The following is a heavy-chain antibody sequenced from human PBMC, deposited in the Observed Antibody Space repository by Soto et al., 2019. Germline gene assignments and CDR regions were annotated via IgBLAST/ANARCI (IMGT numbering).Heavy chain of an antibody. CDR1: GGTFSSYA. CDR3: AREYYYDSSGYYGNDAFDI. J-gene: IGHJ3*02. D-gene: IGHD3-22*01. Sequence: SVKVSCKASGGTFSSYAISWVRQAPGQGLEWMGGIIPIFGTANYAQKFQGRVTITADESTSTAYMELSSLRSEDTAVYYCAREYYYDSSGYYGNDAFDIWGQGTMVTVSS. V-gene: IGHV1-69*13. CDR2: IIPIFGTA.